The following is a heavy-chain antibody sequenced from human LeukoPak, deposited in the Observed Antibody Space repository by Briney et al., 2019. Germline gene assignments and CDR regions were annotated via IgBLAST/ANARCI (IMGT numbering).Heavy chain of an antibody. CDR1: GYTFTGHY. Sequence: GASVKVSCKASGYTFTGHYMHWVRQAPGQGLEWMGWINPNSGGTNYAQKFQGRVTMTRDTSISTAYMELSRLRSDDTAVYYCAILWRIVVVVAGTVFDYWGQGTLVTVSS. CDR2: INPNSGGT. D-gene: IGHD2-15*01. J-gene: IGHJ4*02. V-gene: IGHV1-2*02. CDR3: AILWRIVVVVAGTVFDY.